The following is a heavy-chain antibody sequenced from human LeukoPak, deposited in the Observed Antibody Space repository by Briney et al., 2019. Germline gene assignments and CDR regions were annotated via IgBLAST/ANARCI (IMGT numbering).Heavy chain of an antibody. Sequence: GASVKVSCKASGGTFSSYAISWVRQAPGQGLEWMGRIIPILGIANYAQKFQGRVTITADKSTSTAYMELSSLRSDDTAVYYCARVKNIAVAGTVWFDPWGQGTLVTVSS. CDR3: ARVKNIAVAGTVWFDP. CDR2: IIPILGIA. V-gene: IGHV1-69*04. D-gene: IGHD6-19*01. CDR1: GGTFSSYA. J-gene: IGHJ5*02.